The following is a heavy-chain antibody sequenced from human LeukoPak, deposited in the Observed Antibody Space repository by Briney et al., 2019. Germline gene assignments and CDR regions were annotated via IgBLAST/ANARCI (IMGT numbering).Heavy chain of an antibody. CDR3: ARGGYYYDSSGDPFDY. J-gene: IGHJ4*02. D-gene: IGHD3-22*01. CDR1: GGSISSYY. Sequence: SETLSLTCTVSGGSISSYYWSWIRQPAGKGLEWIGRIYTSGSTNYNPSLKSRVTMSVDTSKNQFSLKLRSVTAADTAVYYCARGGYYYDSSGDPFDYWGQGNLVTVSS. V-gene: IGHV4-4*07. CDR2: IYTSGST.